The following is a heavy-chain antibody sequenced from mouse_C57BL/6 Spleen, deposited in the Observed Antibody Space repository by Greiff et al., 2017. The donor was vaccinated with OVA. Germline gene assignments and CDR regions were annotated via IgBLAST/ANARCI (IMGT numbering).Heavy chain of an antibody. V-gene: IGHV1-74*01. Sequence: VQLQQPGAELVKPGASVKVSCKASGYTFTSYWMHWVKQRPGQGLEWIGRIHPSDSDTNFNQKFKGKATLTVDKPCSTAYMQLSSLTSEDSAVYYCAISGALYYYGSSYDDGWGKGTTLTVSS. D-gene: IGHD1-1*01. CDR2: IHPSDSDT. J-gene: IGHJ2*01. CDR3: AISGALYYYGSSYDDG. CDR1: GYTFTSYW.